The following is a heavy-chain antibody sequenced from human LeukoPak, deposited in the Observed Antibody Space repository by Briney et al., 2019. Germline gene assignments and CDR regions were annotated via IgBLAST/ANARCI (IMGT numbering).Heavy chain of an antibody. CDR3: ARRVPAAIYYYYGMDV. D-gene: IGHD2-2*01. V-gene: IGHV3-11*01. J-gene: IGHJ6*02. CDR1: GFTFSDYY. Sequence: GGSLRLSCAASGFTFSDYYMSWIRQAPGKGLEWVSYISSSGSTIYYADSVKGRFTISRDNAKNSLYLQMNSLRAEDTAVCYCARRVPAAIYYYYGMDVWGQGTTVTVSS. CDR2: ISSSGSTI.